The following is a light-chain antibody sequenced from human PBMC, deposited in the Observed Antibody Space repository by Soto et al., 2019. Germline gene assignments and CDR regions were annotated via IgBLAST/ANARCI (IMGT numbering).Light chain of an antibody. Sequence: IVLTQSPDTFSLSPGERATLSGRSSHKITAYSLAWYQQKPGQAPRLLIYDASNRATGIPARFSGSGSGTDFTLTISSLEPEDFAVYYCQQRSNWLFTFGPGTKVDIK. J-gene: IGKJ3*01. CDR2: DAS. V-gene: IGKV3-11*01. CDR3: QQRSNWLFT. CDR1: HKITAY.